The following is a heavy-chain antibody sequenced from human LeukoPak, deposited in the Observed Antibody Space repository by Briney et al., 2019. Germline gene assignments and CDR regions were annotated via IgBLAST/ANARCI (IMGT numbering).Heavy chain of an antibody. CDR2: MSFDGINK. D-gene: IGHD3-10*01. Sequence: GGSLILSCAASGFTFCSDAMHWVRQDPDKGLEWVALMSFDGINKYYADSVKGRFTISRDNSKNTLYLQMNSLRAEDTAVYYCARAGNYYGSGSYYAKIDSWGQGTLVTVSS. V-gene: IGHV3-30*04. CDR3: ARAGNYYGSGSYYAKIDS. J-gene: IGHJ4*02. CDR1: GFTFCSDA.